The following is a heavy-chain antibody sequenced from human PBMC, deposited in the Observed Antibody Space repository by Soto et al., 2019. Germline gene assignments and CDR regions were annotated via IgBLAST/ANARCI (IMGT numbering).Heavy chain of an antibody. CDR2: INPSDGST. CDR3: ARMWRGGVFDS. D-gene: IGHD2-21*01. CDR1: GYTFTSYS. J-gene: IGHJ4*02. V-gene: IGHV1-46*01. Sequence: VASVKVSCKASGYTFTSYSMHWLRQAPGQGLEWMAIINPSDGSTTYAQKFQGRVTVTRDTSTSTVHMEVSSLRADDTAVYYCARMWRGGVFDSWVQGTLVTVSS.